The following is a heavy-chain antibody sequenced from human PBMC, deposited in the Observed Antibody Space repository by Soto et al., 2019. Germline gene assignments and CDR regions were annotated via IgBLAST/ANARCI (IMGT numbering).Heavy chain of an antibody. J-gene: IGHJ6*02. V-gene: IGHV1-18*01. CDR3: AREDLVVVPSALRYYGMDV. D-gene: IGHD2-2*01. CDR2: ISAYKAHT. CDR1: GYTFNSHG. Sequence: ASVKVSCKASGYTFNSHGITWVRQAPGQGLEWMGWISAYKAHTNYAQKLQGRVTMTTDTSTSTAYMELRSLRSEDTAVYYCAREDLVVVPSALRYYGMDVWGQGTTVTVSS.